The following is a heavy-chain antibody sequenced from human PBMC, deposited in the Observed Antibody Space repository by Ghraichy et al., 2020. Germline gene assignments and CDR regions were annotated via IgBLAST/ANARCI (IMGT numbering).Heavy chain of an antibody. CDR1: GYTFTSYV. CDR2: ISGYNGNT. CDR3: ARPIAAAGDYYYYGMDV. Sequence: VKVSCKASGYTFTSYVISWVRQAPGQGLEWMGWISGYNGNTNYAQKLQGRVTMTTDTSRSTAYMELRSLRSDDTAVYYCARPIAAAGDYYYYGMDVWGQGTTVTVSS. V-gene: IGHV1-18*04. J-gene: IGHJ6*02. D-gene: IGHD6-13*01.